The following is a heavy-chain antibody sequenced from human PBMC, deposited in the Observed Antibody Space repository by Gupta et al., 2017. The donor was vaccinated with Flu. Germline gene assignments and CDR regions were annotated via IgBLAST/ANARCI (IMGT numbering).Heavy chain of an antibody. CDR3: AREGRGPPLAVGAVGY. Sequence: QVQLQESGPGLVKPSETLSLTCAVSGYSISSGYYWGWIRQPPGKGLEGIGSIYHSGSTSYTPSLKSRVTISVDTSKNQCALKLSSVTAAETAVYYCAREGRGPPLAVGAVGYWGQGTLVTVSS. D-gene: IGHD6-19*01. CDR2: IYHSGST. J-gene: IGHJ4*02. CDR1: GYSISSGYY. V-gene: IGHV4-38-2*02.